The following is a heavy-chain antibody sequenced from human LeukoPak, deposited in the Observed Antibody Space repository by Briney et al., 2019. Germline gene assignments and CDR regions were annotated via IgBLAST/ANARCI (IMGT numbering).Heavy chain of an antibody. CDR3: ARALVPAATILFRNYGMDV. D-gene: IGHD2-2*01. CDR1: GGSFSGYY. V-gene: IGHV4-34*01. Sequence: SETLSLTCAVHGGSFSGYYWSWIRQPPGKGLEWIGEINHSGSTNYNPSLKSRVTISVDTSKNQFSLKLSSVTAADTAVYYCARALVPAATILFRNYGMDVWGQGTTVTVSS. CDR2: INHSGST. J-gene: IGHJ6*02.